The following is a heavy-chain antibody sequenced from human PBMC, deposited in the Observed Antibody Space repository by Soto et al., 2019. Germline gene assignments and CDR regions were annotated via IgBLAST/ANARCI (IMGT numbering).Heavy chain of an antibody. Sequence: SETLSLTCTVSGGSISSSRYYWGWIRQPPGKGLEWLGTIYYSGRTYYNPSLKSRVAISVDTSKSQFSLNVTSVTAADTAVYFCARGRYCLTGRCFPNWFDSWGQGALVTVS. V-gene: IGHV4-39*01. CDR1: GGSISSSRYY. J-gene: IGHJ5*01. CDR2: IYYSGRT. D-gene: IGHD7-27*01. CDR3: ARGRYCLTGRCFPNWFDS.